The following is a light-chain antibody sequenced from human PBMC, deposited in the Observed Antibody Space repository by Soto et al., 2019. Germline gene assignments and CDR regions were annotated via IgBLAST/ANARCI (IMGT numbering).Light chain of an antibody. CDR1: QSVSSNY. J-gene: IGKJ2*01. CDR3: QQYGSSHTMYT. Sequence: EIVLTQSPGALSLSTGERATLSRRASQSVSSNYLGWYQQKPGQAPRLLIYGASSRATGIPDRFRGSGAGTDFTLTISRLEPEDFAVYYCQQYGSSHTMYTFGQGTKRVIK. CDR2: GAS. V-gene: IGKV3-20*01.